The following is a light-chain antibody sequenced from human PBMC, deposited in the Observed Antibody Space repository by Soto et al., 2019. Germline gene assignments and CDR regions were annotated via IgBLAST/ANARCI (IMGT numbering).Light chain of an antibody. CDR2: DAS. J-gene: IGKJ1*01. CDR3: HQYGSSLWT. CDR1: QSVSSY. V-gene: IGKV3-20*01. Sequence: EIVLTQSPATLSLSPGARATLSCRASQSVSSYLAWYQQKPGQAPRLLIYDASDRATGIPGRFSGSGSGTDFTLTISRLEPEDFAVYYCHQYGSSLWTFGQGTKVDIK.